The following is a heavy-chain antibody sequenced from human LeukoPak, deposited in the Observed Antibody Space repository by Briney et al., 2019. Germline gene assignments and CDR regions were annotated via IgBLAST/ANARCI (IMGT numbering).Heavy chain of an antibody. CDR3: SGGLDISVAGPGGYFDY. CDR1: GFIFSAYH. Sequence: PGGSLRLSCAASGFIFSAYHMSWIRQAPGKGLEWVSYISPGGEAVYFDDSVKGRFTISRDNAKNSLFLQMSSLTAEDSAVYYCSGGLDISVAGPGGYFDYWGQGSLVTVSS. D-gene: IGHD5-12*01. CDR2: ISPGGEAV. V-gene: IGHV3-11*01. J-gene: IGHJ4*02.